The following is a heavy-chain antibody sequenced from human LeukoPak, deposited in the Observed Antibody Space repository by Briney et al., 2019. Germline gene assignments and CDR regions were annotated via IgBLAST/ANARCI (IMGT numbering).Heavy chain of an antibody. Sequence: SETLSLTCTVSGGSISSSSYYWGWIRQPPGKGLEWIGSIYYSGSTYYNPSLKSRVTISVDTSKNQFSLKLSSVTAADTAVYYCARQSGSGSYYKNNYYMDVWGKGTTVTISS. CDR2: IYYSGST. CDR1: GGSISSSSYY. J-gene: IGHJ6*03. D-gene: IGHD3-10*01. CDR3: ARQSGSGSYYKNNYYMDV. V-gene: IGHV4-39*01.